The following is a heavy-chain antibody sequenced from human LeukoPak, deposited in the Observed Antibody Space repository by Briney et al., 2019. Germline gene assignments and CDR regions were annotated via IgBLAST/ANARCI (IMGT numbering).Heavy chain of an antibody. CDR2: ISSSSSYI. CDR1: GFTFSSYS. V-gene: IGHV3-21*01. D-gene: IGHD5-24*01. Sequence: PGGSLRLSCAASGFTFSSYSMNWVRQAPGKGLEWVSSISSSSSYIYYADSVKGRFTISRDNAKNSLYLQMSSLRAEDTAVYYCARVSGGRWLQSFDYWGQGTLVTVSS. CDR3: ARVSGGRWLQSFDY. J-gene: IGHJ4*02.